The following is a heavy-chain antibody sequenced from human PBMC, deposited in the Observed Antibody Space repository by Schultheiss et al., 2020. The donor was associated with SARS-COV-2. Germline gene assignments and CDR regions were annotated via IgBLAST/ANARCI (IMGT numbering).Heavy chain of an antibody. D-gene: IGHD6-6*01. Sequence: SVKVSCKASGGTFSSYAISWVRQAPGQGLEWMGGIIPIFGTANYAQKFQGRVTITADESTSTAYMELSSLRSEDTAVYYCAEGRLEYSSSRRGMDVWGQGTTVTVSS. V-gene: IGHV1-69*13. CDR2: IIPIFGTA. J-gene: IGHJ6*02. CDR1: GGTFSSYA. CDR3: AEGRLEYSSSRRGMDV.